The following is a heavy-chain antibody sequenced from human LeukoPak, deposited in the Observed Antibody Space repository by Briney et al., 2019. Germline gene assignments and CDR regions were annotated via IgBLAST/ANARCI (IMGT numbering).Heavy chain of an antibody. CDR1: GFTFSTYS. CDR2: ISGSTTYI. CDR3: TRDYGGTEGVFDF. V-gene: IGHV3-21*01. D-gene: IGHD1-1*01. Sequence: NPGGSLRLSCAASGFTFSTYSMNWVRQAPGKGLEWVSSISGSTTYINYADSGKGRFTVSRDNAKNSMYLQMSSLRAEDTAVYYCTRDYGGTEGVFDFWGQGSLVTVSS. J-gene: IGHJ4*02.